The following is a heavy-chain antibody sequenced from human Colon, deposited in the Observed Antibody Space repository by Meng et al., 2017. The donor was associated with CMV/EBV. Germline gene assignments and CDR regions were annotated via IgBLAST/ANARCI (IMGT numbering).Heavy chain of an antibody. D-gene: IGHD2-21*01. CDR3: ARDGAQGEDH. CDR1: EFRFGDYS. V-gene: IGHV3-43D*03. Sequence: GGSLRLSCVASEFRFGDYSMFWARQRPGKALEWVAQITWHDRVPYYADSVRGRFTVSRDNAKHSLYLQMNSLRPDDTGVYYCARDGAQGEDHWGQGTRVTVSS. CDR2: ITWHDRVP. J-gene: IGHJ4*02.